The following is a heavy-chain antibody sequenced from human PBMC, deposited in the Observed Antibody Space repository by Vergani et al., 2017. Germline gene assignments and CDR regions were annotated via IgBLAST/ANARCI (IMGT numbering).Heavy chain of an antibody. CDR2: ISYDGSNK. D-gene: IGHD3-10*01. V-gene: IGHV3-30*18. Sequence: QVQLVESGGGVVQPGRSLRLSCAASGFTFSSYGMHWVRQAPGKGLELVAVISYDGSNKYYADSVKGRFTISRDNAKNTLYLQMNSLRAEDTAVYYCAKDGSGRYYYYYYYYGMDVWGQGTTVTVSS. CDR3: AKDGSGRYYYYYYYYGMDV. J-gene: IGHJ6*02. CDR1: GFTFSSYG.